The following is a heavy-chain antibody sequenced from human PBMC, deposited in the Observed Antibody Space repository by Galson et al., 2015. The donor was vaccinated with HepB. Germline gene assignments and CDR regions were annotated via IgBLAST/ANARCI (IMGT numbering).Heavy chain of an antibody. J-gene: IGHJ4*02. Sequence: SLRLSCAASGFTFSSYWMSWVRQAPGKGLEWVANIKQDGIEQYYVDSVKGRFTISRDNAKNSLYLQVNSLRAEDTAVYYCARGLHVFDWLLAYWGQGTLVTVSS. CDR3: ARGLHVFDWLLAY. CDR2: IKQDGIEQ. CDR1: GFTFSSYW. D-gene: IGHD3-9*01. V-gene: IGHV3-7*03.